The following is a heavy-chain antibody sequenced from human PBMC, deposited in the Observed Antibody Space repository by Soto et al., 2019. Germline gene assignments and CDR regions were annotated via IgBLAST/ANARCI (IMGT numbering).Heavy chain of an antibody. V-gene: IGHV3-30-3*01. CDR3: ARDISPYSSGWHNRHFDY. CDR1: GFTFSSYA. J-gene: IGHJ4*02. CDR2: MSYDGSNK. Sequence: QVQLVESGGGVVQPGRSLRLSCAASGFTFSSYAMHWVRQAPGKGLEWVAVMSYDGSNKYYADSVKGRFTISRDNSKNALYLQMNSLRAEDTAVYYCARDISPYSSGWHNRHFDYWGQGTLVTVSS. D-gene: IGHD6-19*01.